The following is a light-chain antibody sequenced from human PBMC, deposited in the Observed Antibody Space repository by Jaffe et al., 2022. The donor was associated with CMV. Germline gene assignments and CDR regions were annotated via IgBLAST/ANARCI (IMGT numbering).Light chain of an antibody. V-gene: IGKV1-33*01. Sequence: DIQVTQSPSFLSASVGNRVTITCQASQDISNYLNWYQRKPGRAPKLLISDASNLETGVPSRFSGSGSGTEFTLTISSMQPEDIGTYYCQQYDVLVSFGGGTRVEI. CDR2: DAS. CDR3: QQYDVLVS. CDR1: QDISNY. J-gene: IGKJ4*01.